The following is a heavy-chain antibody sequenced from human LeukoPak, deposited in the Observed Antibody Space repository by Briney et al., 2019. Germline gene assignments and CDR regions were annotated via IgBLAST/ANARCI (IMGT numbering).Heavy chain of an antibody. CDR3: ATSSWYRLAY. D-gene: IGHD6-13*01. J-gene: IGHJ4*02. Sequence: GGSLRLSCAASGFTFSDSFMSWVRQAPGKGLEWVGRSRNKADSYTAEYAASVKGRFTISRDESKNSLYLQISSLETEDAAVYYCATSSWYRLAYWGQGSLVTVS. CDR1: GFTFSDSF. CDR2: SRNKADSYTA. V-gene: IGHV3-72*01.